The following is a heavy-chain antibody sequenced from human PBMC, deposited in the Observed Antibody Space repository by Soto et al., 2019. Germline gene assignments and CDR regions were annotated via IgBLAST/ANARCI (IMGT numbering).Heavy chain of an antibody. CDR3: AKDEMLTYDYVWGSYRPEYFQH. CDR2: ISGSGGST. V-gene: IGHV3-23*01. CDR1: GFTFSSYA. Sequence: EVPLLESGGGLVQPGGSLRLSCAASGFTFSSYAMSWVRQAPGQGLEWVSAISGSGGSTYYADSVKGRFTISRDNSKNTLYLQMNSRRAEDTAVYYCAKDEMLTYDYVWGSYRPEYFQHWGQGTLVTVSS. D-gene: IGHD3-16*02. J-gene: IGHJ1*01.